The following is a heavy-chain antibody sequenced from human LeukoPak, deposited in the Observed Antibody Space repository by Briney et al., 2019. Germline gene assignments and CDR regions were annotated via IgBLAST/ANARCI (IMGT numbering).Heavy chain of an antibody. D-gene: IGHD3-22*01. Sequence: SVKVSCNASGGTFSIYGISWVRQAPGQGLEWMGGIIPIFGTANYAQKFQGRVTITADESTSTAYMELSSLRSEDTAVYYCAREWGHDTSGYYYGYWGQGTLVTVSS. J-gene: IGHJ4*02. CDR1: GGTFSIYG. CDR3: AREWGHDTSGYYYGY. CDR2: IIPIFGTA. V-gene: IGHV1-69*13.